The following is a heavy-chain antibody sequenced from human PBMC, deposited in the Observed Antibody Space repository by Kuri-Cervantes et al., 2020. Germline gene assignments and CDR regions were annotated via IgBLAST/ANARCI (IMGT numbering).Heavy chain of an antibody. V-gene: IGHV4-34*01. Sequence: ESLKISCVVSGYSISNGYYWSWIRQPPGKGLEWIGEINHSGSTNYNPSLKSRVTISVDTPKNQFSLKLSSVTAADTAVYYCARGTRLLRRGRYSYYMDVWGKGTTVTVSS. CDR3: ARGTRLLRRGRYSYYMDV. CDR2: INHSGST. J-gene: IGHJ6*03. D-gene: IGHD4/OR15-4a*01. CDR1: GYSISNGYY.